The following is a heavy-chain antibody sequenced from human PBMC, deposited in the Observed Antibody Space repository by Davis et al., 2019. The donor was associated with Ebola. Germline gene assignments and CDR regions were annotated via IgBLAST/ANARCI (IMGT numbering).Heavy chain of an antibody. J-gene: IGHJ4*02. V-gene: IGHV4-34*01. D-gene: IGHD1-26*01. CDR3: ARRVGAFGGDFDY. Sequence: MPSETLSLTCAVYGGSFSGYSWSWIRQPPGKGLEWIGYINHGGSTNYNPSLKSRVTISVDTSKNQFSLKLSSVTAADTAVYYCARRVGAFGGDFDYWGQGTRVTVSS. CDR2: INHGGST. CDR1: GGSFSGYS.